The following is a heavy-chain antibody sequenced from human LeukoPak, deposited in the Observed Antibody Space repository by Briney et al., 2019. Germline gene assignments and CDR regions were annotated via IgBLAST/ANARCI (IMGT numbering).Heavy chain of an antibody. CDR2: ISYDGSNS. J-gene: IGHJ4*02. V-gene: IGHV3-30-3*01. D-gene: IGHD1-26*01. CDR1: GFTFSSYA. CDR3: ARNARYAWETGDY. Sequence: GGSLRLSCTASGFTFSSYAMHWVRQAPGKGLEWVAVISYDGSNSYYPDSVKGRFTISRDNSKNTLYLQMDSLRAEDTAVYYCARNARYAWETGDYWGQGTLVTVSS.